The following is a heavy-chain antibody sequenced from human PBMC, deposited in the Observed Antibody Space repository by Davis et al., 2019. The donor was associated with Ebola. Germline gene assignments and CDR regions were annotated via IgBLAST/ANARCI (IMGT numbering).Heavy chain of an antibody. CDR2: IDPSDSYT. D-gene: IGHD1-26*01. Sequence: GESLKISCKGSGYSFTSYWISWVRQMPGKGLEWMGRIDPSDSYTNYSPSFQGQVTISADKSISTAHLQWSSLKASDTAMYYCARRGYSGIYHGFDVWGQGTLVTVSS. J-gene: IGHJ4*02. V-gene: IGHV5-10-1*04. CDR1: GYSFTSYW. CDR3: ARRGYSGIYHGFDV.